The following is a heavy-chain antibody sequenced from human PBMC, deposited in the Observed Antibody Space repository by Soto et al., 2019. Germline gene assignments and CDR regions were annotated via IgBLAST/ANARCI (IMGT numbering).Heavy chain of an antibody. CDR1: GFTFSSYA. D-gene: IGHD3-22*01. CDR3: AKDGITMIVVVIPRLGGPLDY. Sequence: PGGSLRLSCAASGFTFSSYAMSWVCQAPGKGLEWVSAISGSGGSTYYADSVKGRFTISRDNSKNTLYLQMNSLRAEDTAVYYCAKDGITMIVVVIPRLGGPLDYWGQGTLVTVSS. V-gene: IGHV3-23*01. J-gene: IGHJ4*02. CDR2: ISGSGGST.